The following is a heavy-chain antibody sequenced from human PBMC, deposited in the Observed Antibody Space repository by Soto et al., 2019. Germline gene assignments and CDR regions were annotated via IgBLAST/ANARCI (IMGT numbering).Heavy chain of an antibody. CDR2: ISYDGSNK. CDR3: ARDSLESGPGGY. V-gene: IGHV3-30-3*01. CDR1: GFTFSSYA. J-gene: IGHJ4*02. Sequence: QVPLVESGGGVVQPGRSLRLSCAASGFTFSSYAMHWVRQAPGKGLEWVAVISYDGSNKYYADSVKGRFTISRDNSKNTLYLQMNSLRAEDTAVYYCARDSLESGPGGYWGQGTLVTVSS. D-gene: IGHD2-15*01.